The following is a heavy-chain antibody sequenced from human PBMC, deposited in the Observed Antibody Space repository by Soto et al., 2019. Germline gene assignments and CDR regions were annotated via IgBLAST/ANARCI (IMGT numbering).Heavy chain of an antibody. Sequence: ASVKVSRKASGYTFTNYGISWVRQAPGQGLEWMGWISAYNGNTKYAQKLQGRVTMTTDTSTSTAYMELRSLRSDDTAVYYCARGVGSGSYYNQYNWFDPWGQGTRVTVSS. J-gene: IGHJ5*02. D-gene: IGHD3-10*01. CDR2: ISAYNGNT. CDR1: GYTFTNYG. V-gene: IGHV1-18*01. CDR3: ARGVGSGSYYNQYNWFDP.